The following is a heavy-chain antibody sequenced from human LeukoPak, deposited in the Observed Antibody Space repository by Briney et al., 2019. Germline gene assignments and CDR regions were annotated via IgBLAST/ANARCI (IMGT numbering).Heavy chain of an antibody. V-gene: IGHV4-34*01. Sequence: PSETLSLTCAVSGGTFSGYSLSWIRQPPGKGLEWIGEINHSGSTNYNPCLKSRATISVAPSKTPFCLKLSSVTAADTAVYYCARPGVAVAGFDLWGRGTLVTVSS. J-gene: IGHJ2*01. D-gene: IGHD6-19*01. CDR1: GGTFSGYS. CDR2: INHSGST. CDR3: ARPGVAVAGFDL.